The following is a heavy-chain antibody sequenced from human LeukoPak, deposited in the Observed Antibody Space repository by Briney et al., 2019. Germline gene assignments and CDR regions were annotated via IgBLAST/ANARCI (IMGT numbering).Heavy chain of an antibody. CDR3: ATAFLGLYYYGMDV. D-gene: IGHD2/OR15-2a*01. Sequence: PSETLSLTCAVYGGSFSGYYWSWIRQPPGKGLEWIGEINHSGSTNYNPSLKSRVTISVDTSKNQFSLKLSSVTAADTAVYYCATAFLGLYYYGMDVWGQGTTVTVSS. CDR2: INHSGST. CDR1: GGSFSGYY. V-gene: IGHV4-34*01. J-gene: IGHJ6*02.